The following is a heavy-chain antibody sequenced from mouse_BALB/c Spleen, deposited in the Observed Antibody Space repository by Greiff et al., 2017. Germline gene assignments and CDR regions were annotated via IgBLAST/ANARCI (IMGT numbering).Heavy chain of an antibody. CDR2: IWGGGST. J-gene: IGHJ4*01. Sequence: QVQLQQSGPGLVAPSQSLSITCTVSGFSLTDYGVSWIRQPPGKGLEWLGVIWGGGSTYYNSALKSRLSISKDNSKSQVFLKMNSLQTDDTAMYYCAKHEKTTYYAMDYWGQGTSVTVSS. D-gene: IGHD2-1*01. V-gene: IGHV2-6-5*01. CDR3: AKHEKTTYYAMDY. CDR1: GFSLTDYG.